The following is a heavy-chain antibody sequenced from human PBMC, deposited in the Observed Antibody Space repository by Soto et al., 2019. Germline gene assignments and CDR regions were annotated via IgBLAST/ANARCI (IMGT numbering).Heavy chain of an antibody. V-gene: IGHV3-30*18. CDR1: GFTFSSYG. CDR3: AKSNSSGWYLQH. CDR2: ISYDGSNK. D-gene: IGHD6-19*01. Sequence: QVQLVESGGGVVQPGRSLSLSCAASGFTFSSYGMHWVRQAPGKGLEWVAVISYDGSNKYYADSVKGRFTISRDNSKNTLYLQINSLRAEDTAVYYCAKSNSSGWYLQHWGQGTLVTVSS. J-gene: IGHJ1*01.